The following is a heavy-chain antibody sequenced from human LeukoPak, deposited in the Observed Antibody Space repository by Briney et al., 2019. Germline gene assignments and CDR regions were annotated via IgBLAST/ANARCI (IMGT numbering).Heavy chain of an antibody. CDR3: ARDHPAGYSSSWYNAFDI. D-gene: IGHD6-13*01. CDR1: GYTFTGYY. J-gene: IGHJ3*02. CDR2: INPNSGGT. Sequence: VKVSCKASGYTFTGYYMHWVRPAPGQGLEWMGRINPNSGGTNYAQKFQGRVTMTRDTSISTAYMELSRLRSDDTAVYYCARDHPAGYSSSWYNAFDIWGPGTMVTVSS. V-gene: IGHV1-2*06.